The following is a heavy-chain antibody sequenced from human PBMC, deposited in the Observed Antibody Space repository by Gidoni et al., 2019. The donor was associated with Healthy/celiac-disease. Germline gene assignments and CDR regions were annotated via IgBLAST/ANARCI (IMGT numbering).Heavy chain of an antibody. Sequence: QLQLQESGPGLVKPSETLSLTCTVSGGSISSSSYYWGWIRQPPGKGLEWIGSIYYSGSTYYNPSLKSRVTISVDTSKNQFSLKLSSVTAADTAVYYCARTGYSSGWYPFGFDYWGQGTLVTVSS. D-gene: IGHD6-19*01. CDR1: GGSISSSSYY. CDR2: IYYSGST. CDR3: ARTGYSSGWYPFGFDY. V-gene: IGHV4-39*01. J-gene: IGHJ4*02.